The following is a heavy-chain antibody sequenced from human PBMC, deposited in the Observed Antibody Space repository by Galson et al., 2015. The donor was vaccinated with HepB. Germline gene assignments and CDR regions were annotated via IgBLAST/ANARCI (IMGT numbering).Heavy chain of an antibody. Sequence: QSGAEVKKPGESLKISCKGSGYSFTSSWIGWVRQMPGKGLEWMGIIYPGDSDTTYSPSFQGQVTISADKSISTAYLQWSSLKASDTAMYYCARHSRIEATSKSFDHWGQGTQVTVSS. V-gene: IGHV5-51*01. CDR3: ARHSRIEATSKSFDH. CDR1: GYSFTSSW. CDR2: IYPGDSDT. D-gene: IGHD1-1*01. J-gene: IGHJ4*02.